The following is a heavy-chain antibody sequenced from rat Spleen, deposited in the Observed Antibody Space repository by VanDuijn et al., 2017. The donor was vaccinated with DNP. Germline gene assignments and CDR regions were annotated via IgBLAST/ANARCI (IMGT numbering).Heavy chain of an antibody. D-gene: IGHD4-3*01. CDR2: IRANGVT. V-gene: IGHV2-27*01. CDR3: ARDRGNYYFDY. J-gene: IGHJ2*01. Sequence: QVQLKESGPDLVQPSQTLSLTCTVSGFSLTNYHVHWVRQPPGKGLEWMGRIRANGVTDYNSALKSRLSISRDTSKSQVFLKMNNLQIEDIATYYCARDRGNYYFDYWGQGVMVTVSS. CDR1: GFSLTNYH.